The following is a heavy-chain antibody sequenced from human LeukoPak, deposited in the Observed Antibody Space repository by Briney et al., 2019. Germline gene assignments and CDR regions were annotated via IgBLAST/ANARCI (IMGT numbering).Heavy chain of an antibody. CDR3: ARERTYYDILTGYQMFDY. V-gene: IGHV4-39*07. D-gene: IGHD3-9*01. CDR2: IFYSGST. J-gene: IGHJ4*02. CDR1: GGSISSSSYY. Sequence: PSETLSLTCTVSGGSISSSSYYWGWIRQPPGKGLEWLGSIFYSGSTYYNPSLKSRATMSVDTSKNQFSLKLSSVTAADTAVYYCARERTYYDILTGYQMFDYWGQGTLVTVSS.